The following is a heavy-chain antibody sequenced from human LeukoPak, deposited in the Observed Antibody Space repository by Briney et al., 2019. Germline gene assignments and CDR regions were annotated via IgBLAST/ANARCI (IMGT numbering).Heavy chain of an antibody. Sequence: GGSLRLSCAASGFTFSTYWMSWVRQAPGKGLEWVANTNQDGSGKYYVDSVKGRFTISRDNSKNTLYLQMNSLRAEDTAVYYCAKGGSGPSSWYETPEFDYWGQGTLVTVSS. V-gene: IGHV3-7*03. J-gene: IGHJ4*02. CDR1: GFTFSTYW. D-gene: IGHD6-13*01. CDR2: TNQDGSGK. CDR3: AKGGSGPSSWYETPEFDY.